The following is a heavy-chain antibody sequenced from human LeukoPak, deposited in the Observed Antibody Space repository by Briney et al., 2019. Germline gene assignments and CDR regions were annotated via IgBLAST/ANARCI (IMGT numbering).Heavy chain of an antibody. CDR2: IYHSGST. J-gene: IGHJ5*02. V-gene: IGHV4-38-2*02. Sequence: PSETLSLTCTVSGYSISSGYYWGWIRPPPGKGLEWIGSIYHSGSTYYNPSLKSRVTISVDTSKNQFSLKLSSVTAADTAVYYCARVYDILTGYYHWGQGTLVTVSS. D-gene: IGHD3-9*01. CDR1: GYSISSGYY. CDR3: ARVYDILTGYYH.